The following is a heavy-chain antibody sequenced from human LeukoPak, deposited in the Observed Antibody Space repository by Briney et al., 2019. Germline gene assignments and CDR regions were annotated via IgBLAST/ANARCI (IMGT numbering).Heavy chain of an antibody. J-gene: IGHJ3*02. CDR2: ISAYNGNT. Sequence: ASVKVSCKASGYTFTNYGLSWVRQAPGQGLEWMGWISAYNGNTNYAQKLQGRVTMTTDTSTSTAYMELRGLRSDDTAVYYCARAGEIDIVVVVAATVDAFDIWGQGTMVTVSS. D-gene: IGHD2-15*01. CDR1: GYTFTNYG. V-gene: IGHV1-18*01. CDR3: ARAGEIDIVVVVAATVDAFDI.